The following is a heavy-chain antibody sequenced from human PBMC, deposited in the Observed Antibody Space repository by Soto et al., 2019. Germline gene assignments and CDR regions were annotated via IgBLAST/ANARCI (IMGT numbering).Heavy chain of an antibody. Sequence: QVQLVQSGAEVKKPGASVKVSCKASGYTFTSYGISWVRQAPGQGLEWMGWISASNGNTNYAQKLQGRVTMTTDTSTSTAYMELRSLRSDDTAVYYCARDNVDVVVVPAAIDYYYYYMDVWGKGTTVTVSS. CDR3: ARDNVDVVVVPAAIDYYYYYMDV. D-gene: IGHD2-2*03. V-gene: IGHV1-18*01. J-gene: IGHJ6*03. CDR2: ISASNGNT. CDR1: GYTFTSYG.